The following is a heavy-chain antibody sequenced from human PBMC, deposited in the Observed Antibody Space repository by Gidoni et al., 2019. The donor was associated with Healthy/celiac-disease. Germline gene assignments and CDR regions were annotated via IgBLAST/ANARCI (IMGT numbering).Heavy chain of an antibody. CDR3: ARHPMVRGVIPSSHWYFDL. CDR2: IYYSGST. J-gene: IGHJ2*01. CDR1: GGSISSSSYY. D-gene: IGHD3-10*01. Sequence: QLQLQESGPGLVKPSETLYRTCTVSGGSISSSSYYGGWIRQPPGKGLEWIGSIYYSGSTYYNPSLKSRVTISVDTSKNQFSLKLSSVTAADTAVYYCARHPMVRGVIPSSHWYFDLWGRGTLVTVSS. V-gene: IGHV4-39*01.